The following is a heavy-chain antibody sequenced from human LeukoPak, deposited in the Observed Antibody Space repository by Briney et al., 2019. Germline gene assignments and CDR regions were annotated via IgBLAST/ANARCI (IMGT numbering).Heavy chain of an antibody. J-gene: IGHJ3*02. CDR2: IRYDGSNK. D-gene: IGHD2/OR15-2a*01. CDR1: GFTFSSYG. CDR3: AKSMGHPWTLYI. V-gene: IGHV3-30*02. Sequence: GGSLRLSCAASGFTFSSYGMHWVRQAPGKGLVWVAFIRYDGSNKYYADSVKGRFTISRDNSKNTLYLQMNSLRAEDTAVYYCAKSMGHPWTLYIRRQGRMVAVCS.